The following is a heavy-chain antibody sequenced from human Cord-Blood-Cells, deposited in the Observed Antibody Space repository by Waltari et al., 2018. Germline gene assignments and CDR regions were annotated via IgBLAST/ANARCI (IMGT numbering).Heavy chain of an antibody. J-gene: IGHJ4*02. V-gene: IGHV1-2*02. CDR3: ARSQVPAAHDIVDY. Sequence: QVQLVQSGADVKKPGASVKVSCKASGYTFTGYYMHGVRQAPGQGLEWMGWINPNSGGTNYAQKFQGRVTMTRDTSISTAYMELSRLRTDDTAVYYCARSQVPAAHDIVDYWGQGTLVTVSS. CDR2: INPNSGGT. CDR1: GYTFTGYY. D-gene: IGHD2-2*01.